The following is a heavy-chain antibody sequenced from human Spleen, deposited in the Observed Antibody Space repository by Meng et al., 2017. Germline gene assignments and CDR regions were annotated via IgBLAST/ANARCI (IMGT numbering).Heavy chain of an antibody. Sequence: QVQLQQWGAGLLKPSETLSLTCAVYGGSFSDYSWTWIRQTPGKGLEWIGSIGHSGTTYYTPSLRRRVTVSIDTSKNQFSLEVTSVTAADTAVYYCVRSSGWVRTGFDPWGQGTLVTVSS. CDR2: IGHSGTT. D-gene: IGHD6-19*01. CDR1: GGSFSDYS. V-gene: IGHV4-34*01. CDR3: VRSSGWVRTGFDP. J-gene: IGHJ5*02.